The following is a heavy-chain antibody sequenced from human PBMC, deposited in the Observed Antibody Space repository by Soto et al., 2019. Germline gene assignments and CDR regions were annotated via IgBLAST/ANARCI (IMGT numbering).Heavy chain of an antibody. V-gene: IGHV3-23*01. CDR2: ISGSGGST. CDR3: AKARAAAGPYYYYGMDV. J-gene: IGHJ6*02. CDR1: GFTFSSYA. D-gene: IGHD6-13*01. Sequence: GGSLRLSCAASGFTFSSYAMSWDRQAPGKGLEWVSAISGSGGSTYYADSVKGRFTISRDNSKNTLYLQMNSLRAEDTAVYYCAKARAAAGPYYYYGMDVWGQGTTVTVSS.